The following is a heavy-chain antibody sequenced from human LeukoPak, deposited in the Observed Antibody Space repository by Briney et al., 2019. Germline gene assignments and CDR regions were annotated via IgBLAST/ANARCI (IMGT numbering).Heavy chain of an antibody. CDR1: GFTFSNYW. CDR3: AKNSGGTCSSHLDY. D-gene: IGHD2-15*01. V-gene: IGHV3-23*01. CDR2: ISGSGGST. J-gene: IGHJ4*02. Sequence: GGSLRLSCAASGFTFSNYWVHWVRQAPGKGLEWVSGISGSGGSTYYEDSVKGRFTISRDNSKNTPYLQMNSLRAEDTAVYYCAKNSGGTCSSHLDYWGQGTLVTVSS.